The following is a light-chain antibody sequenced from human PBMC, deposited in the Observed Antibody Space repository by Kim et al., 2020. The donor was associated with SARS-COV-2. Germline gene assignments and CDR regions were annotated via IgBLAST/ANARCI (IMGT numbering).Light chain of an antibody. CDR1: PSNIGNNA. V-gene: IGLV1-44*01. CDR2: TNN. CDR3: AAWDDSLSGVV. Sequence: QSVLTQPPSVSGSPGQRVTISCSGSPSNIGNNAVNWYQQVPGTAPRLLMYTNNRRPSGVPDRFSGSKSGTSASLAISGLQSEDEADYYCAAWDDSLSGVVFGGGTQLTVL. J-gene: IGLJ3*02.